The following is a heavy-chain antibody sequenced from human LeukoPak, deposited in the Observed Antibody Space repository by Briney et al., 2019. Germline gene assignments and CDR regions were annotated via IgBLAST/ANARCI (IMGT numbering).Heavy chain of an antibody. CDR3: ARDPHSSSWYSTPVYYFDY. D-gene: IGHD6-13*01. CDR2: IKQDGGEK. V-gene: IGHV3-7*01. Sequence: GGSLRLSCAASGFTFSSYWMSWVRQAPGKGLEWVANIKQDGGEKYYVDSVKGRFTISRDNAKNSLYLQMNSLRAEDTAVFYCARDPHSSSWYSTPVYYFDYWGQGTLVTVSS. CDR1: GFTFSSYW. J-gene: IGHJ4*02.